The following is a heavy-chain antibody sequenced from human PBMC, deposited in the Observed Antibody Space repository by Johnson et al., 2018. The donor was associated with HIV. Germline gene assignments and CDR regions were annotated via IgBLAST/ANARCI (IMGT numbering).Heavy chain of an antibody. J-gene: IGHJ3*02. CDR1: GFTFSSYG. CDR3: ANGGSAVAVAFDI. CDR2: IRYDGSNK. Sequence: QVQLVESGGGVVQPGGSLRLSCAASGFTFSSYGMHWVRQAPGKGLEWVAFIRYDGSNKYYADSVKCRFTISRDNSKNTLYLQMNSLRAEDTAVYYCANGGSAVAVAFDIWGQGTMVTVSS. D-gene: IGHD6-19*01. V-gene: IGHV3-30*02.